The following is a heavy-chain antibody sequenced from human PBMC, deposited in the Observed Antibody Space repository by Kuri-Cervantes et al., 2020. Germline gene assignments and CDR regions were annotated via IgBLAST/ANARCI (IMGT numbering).Heavy chain of an antibody. CDR2: IYYSGST. V-gene: IGHV4-59*01. CDR3: ARSSYYYGSGSYLYY. D-gene: IGHD3-10*01. CDR1: GGSISSYY. Sequence: SETLSLTCTVSGGSISSYYWSWIRQPPGKGLEWIGYIYYSGSTNYKPSLKSRVTISVDTSKNQFSLKLSSVTAADTAVYYCARSSYYYGSGSYLYYWGQGTLVTVSS. J-gene: IGHJ4*02.